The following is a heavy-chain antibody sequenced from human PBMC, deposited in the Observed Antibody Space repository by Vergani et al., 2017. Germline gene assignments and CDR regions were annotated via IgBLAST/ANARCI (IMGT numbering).Heavy chain of an antibody. Sequence: EVQLVESGGGLIQPGGSLRLSCAASGFTVSSNYMNWVRQAPGKGLEWVSIIYSGGSTDYADSLKGRFTISKDNSKNTLYLQMNSLRAEDTAVYYCARDEGISGYPEYYFDYWGQGTLVTVAS. J-gene: IGHJ4*02. CDR1: GFTVSSNY. D-gene: IGHD3-16*02. V-gene: IGHV3-53*01. CDR2: IYSGGST. CDR3: ARDEGISGYPEYYFDY.